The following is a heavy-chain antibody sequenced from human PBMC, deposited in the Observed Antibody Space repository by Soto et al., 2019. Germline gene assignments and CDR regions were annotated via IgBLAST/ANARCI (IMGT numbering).Heavy chain of an antibody. CDR3: ARHGSL. V-gene: IGHV4-39*01. J-gene: IGHJ4*02. CDR2: IYYSGET. CDR1: GVSITTSSYY. Sequence: TLSLTCTVSGVSITTSSYYWGWIRQTPVNGLEWIGSIYYSGETYYNPSLGSRVTISIDRSKNLFSLNLTSVTAADTAIYYCARHGSLWGQGALVTVSS.